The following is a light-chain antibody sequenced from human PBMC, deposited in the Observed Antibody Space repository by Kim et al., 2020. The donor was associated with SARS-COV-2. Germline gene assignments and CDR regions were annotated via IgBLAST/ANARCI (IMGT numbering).Light chain of an antibody. V-gene: IGKV1-39*01. CDR2: SAS. CDR1: QTISNF. J-gene: IGKJ4*01. Sequence: DILMTQSPSSVSASIGDRVTITCRASQTISNFLNWYLQKPGKAPKLLIYSASGLHTGVPSRFSGGGSGTYFTLTISSLQPEDFATYYCQQSYSIPLTFGGGTKVDIK. CDR3: QQSYSIPLT.